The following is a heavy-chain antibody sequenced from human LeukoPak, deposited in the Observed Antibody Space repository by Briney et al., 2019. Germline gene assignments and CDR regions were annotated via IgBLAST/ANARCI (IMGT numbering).Heavy chain of an antibody. CDR3: AKAPLGYCSGGSCYAIDY. D-gene: IGHD2-15*01. CDR1: GFTFSSYG. V-gene: IGHV3-30*18. CDR2: ISYDGSNK. Sequence: GGSLRLSCAASGFTFSSYGMHWVRQAPGKGLEWVAVISYDGSNKYYADSVKGRFTISRDNSKNTLYLQMNSLRAEDTAVYYCAKAPLGYCSGGSCYAIDYWGQGTLVTVSS. J-gene: IGHJ4*02.